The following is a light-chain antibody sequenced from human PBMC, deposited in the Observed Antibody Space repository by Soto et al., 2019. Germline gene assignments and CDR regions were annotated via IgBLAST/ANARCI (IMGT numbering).Light chain of an antibody. CDR1: QSLSSAF. J-gene: IGKJ1*01. CDR3: GQFVSSPPRT. V-gene: IGKV3-20*01. CDR2: GVS. Sequence: ESVLTQSPVTLCLSPGDSATLSCRASQSLSSAFLAWYQQKPGQAPRLLIYGVSNRATGIPDRFSGSGSGTDFILTISRLEPEDFALYYCGQFVSSPPRTFGQGTKVAIK.